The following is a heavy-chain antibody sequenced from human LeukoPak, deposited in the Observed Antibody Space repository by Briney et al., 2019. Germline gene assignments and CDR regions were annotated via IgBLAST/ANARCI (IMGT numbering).Heavy chain of an antibody. CDR1: RYSPRSYW. V-gene: IGHV3-74*01. D-gene: IGHD3-3*01. J-gene: IGHJ6*02. CDR3: ARDHSIFGVAAVPFYGMDV. Sequence: VASLRLSRADSRYSPRSYWTHWVRQAPGGGLGWVSRIISDVGSTSYTVSVKGRFTISRDNAKNTLYLQMNSLRAEDTAVYYCARDHSIFGVAAVPFYGMDVWGQGTTVTVSS. CDR2: IISDVGST.